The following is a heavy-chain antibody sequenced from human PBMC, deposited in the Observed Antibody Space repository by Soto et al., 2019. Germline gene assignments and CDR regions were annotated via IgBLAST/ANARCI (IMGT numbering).Heavy chain of an antibody. CDR2: ISSSSSYI. CDR1: GFTFSSYS. V-gene: IGHV3-21*01. CDR3: ARLGAAGSFSH. D-gene: IGHD6-13*01. Sequence: GGSLRLSXAASGFTFSSYSMNWVRQAPGKGLEWVSSISSSSSYIYYADSVKGRFTISRDNAKNSLYLQMNSLRAEDTAVYYCARLGAAGSFSHWGQGTLVTVSS. J-gene: IGHJ4*02.